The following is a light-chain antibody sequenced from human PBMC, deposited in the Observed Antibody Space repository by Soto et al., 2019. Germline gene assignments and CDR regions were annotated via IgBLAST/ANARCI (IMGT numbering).Light chain of an antibody. V-gene: IGKV1-39*01. J-gene: IGKJ3*01. CDR3: QQSYSTPFT. CDR1: QSIRSS. CDR2: AAS. Sequence: GARVTITCRTSQSIRSSLNWYQQKPGKAPNLLIYAASRLQSGVPSRFSGSGSGTDFTLTISSLQPADFATYYCQQSYSTPFTFGPGTKVDIK.